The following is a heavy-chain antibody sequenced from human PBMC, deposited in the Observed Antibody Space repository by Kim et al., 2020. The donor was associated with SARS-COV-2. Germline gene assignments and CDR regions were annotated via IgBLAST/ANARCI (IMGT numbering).Heavy chain of an antibody. D-gene: IGHD3-22*01. CDR3: AARSSGYLGAFDI. Sequence: YAQKFQGRVTITADESTSTAYMELSSLRSEDTAVYYCAARSSGYLGAFDIWGQGTMVTVSS. V-gene: IGHV1-69*01. J-gene: IGHJ3*02.